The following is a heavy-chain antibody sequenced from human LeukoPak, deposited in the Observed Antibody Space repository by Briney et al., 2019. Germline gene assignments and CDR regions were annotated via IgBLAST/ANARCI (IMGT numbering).Heavy chain of an antibody. CDR1: GFTFSSYG. Sequence: GGSLRLSCAASGFTFSSYGMHWVRQAPGKGLEWVSVIYSGGSTYYADSVKGRFTISRDNSKNTLYLQMNSLRAEDTAVYYCARAIRYFDWTYYFDYWGQGTLVTVSS. CDR2: IYSGGST. V-gene: IGHV3-53*01. J-gene: IGHJ4*02. CDR3: ARAIRYFDWTYYFDY. D-gene: IGHD3-9*01.